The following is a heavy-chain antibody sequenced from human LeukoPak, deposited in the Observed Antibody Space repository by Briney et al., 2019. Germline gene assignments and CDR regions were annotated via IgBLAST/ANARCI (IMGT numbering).Heavy chain of an antibody. J-gene: IGHJ4*02. CDR1: GGSITNTNY. Sequence: SGTLSLTCGVSGGSITNTNYWTWVRQPPGKGLEWIGEVNLQGSTNYNPSLMGRVAISVDTSENHISLQLTSVTAADTAVYYCGREGGPYRPLDYSGQGTLVTVSS. CDR2: VNLQGST. V-gene: IGHV4-4*02. CDR3: GREGGPYRPLDY.